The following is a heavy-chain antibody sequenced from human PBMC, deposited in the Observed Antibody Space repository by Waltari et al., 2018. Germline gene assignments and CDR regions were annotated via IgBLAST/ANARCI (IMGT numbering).Heavy chain of an antibody. CDR2: SNPNSGCT. CDR3: ARGRAGPLRGVADY. D-gene: IGHD3-10*01. CDR1: GYTFTGYY. J-gene: IGHJ4*02. V-gene: IGHV1-2*06. Sequence: QVQLVQSGAEVKKPGASVKVSCKASGYTFTGYYMHWVRQAPGQGLEWMGRSNPNSGCTNYAHKCQGRVTMTRITSISTAYMELSSLRSDDTAVYYCARGRAGPLRGVADYWGQGTLVTVSS.